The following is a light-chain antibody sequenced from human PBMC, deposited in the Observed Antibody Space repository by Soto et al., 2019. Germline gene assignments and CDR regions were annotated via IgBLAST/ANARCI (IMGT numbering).Light chain of an antibody. CDR1: QDISSY. Sequence: IQLTQSPSSLSASVGDRVTITCRASQDISSYLAWYQQKPGKAPKLLIHAISRLQSGVPSRFSGSRSGTDFTLAINSHHPEDFATYYCQQLNNYPLTFRGATKVEIK. V-gene: IGKV1-9*01. J-gene: IGKJ4*01. CDR3: QQLNNYPLT. CDR2: AIS.